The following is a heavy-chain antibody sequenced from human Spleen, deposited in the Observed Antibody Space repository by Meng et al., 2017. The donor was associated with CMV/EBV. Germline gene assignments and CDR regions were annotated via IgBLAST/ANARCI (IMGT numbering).Heavy chain of an antibody. D-gene: IGHD2-8*02. J-gene: IGHJ4*02. V-gene: IGHV4-39*07. CDR1: GGSISSSTYY. CDR2: IYFLGSS. CDR3: ARRLDAGADY. Sequence: SETLSLTCTVSGGSISSSTYYWGWIRQPPGKGLEWIGSIYFLGSSYYNPSLESRVTMSVDTSKNQFSLKLNSVTAADTAVYYCARRLDAGADYWGQGTLVTVSS.